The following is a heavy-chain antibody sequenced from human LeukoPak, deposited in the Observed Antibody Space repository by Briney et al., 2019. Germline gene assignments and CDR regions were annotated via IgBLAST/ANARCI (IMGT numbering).Heavy chain of an antibody. J-gene: IGHJ6*03. V-gene: IGHV3-53*01. Sequence: GGSLRLSCAASGFTVSSNYMSWVRQAPGKGLEWVSVIYSGGSTYYADSVKGRFTISRDNSKYTLYLQMNSLRAEDTAVYYCARTPRNYYYYMDVWGKGTTVTVSS. CDR1: GFTVSSNY. CDR3: ARTPRNYYYYMDV. CDR2: IYSGGST.